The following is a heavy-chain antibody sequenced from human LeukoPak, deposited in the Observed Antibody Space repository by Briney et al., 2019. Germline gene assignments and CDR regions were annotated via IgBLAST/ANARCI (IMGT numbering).Heavy chain of an antibody. D-gene: IGHD6-19*01. CDR3: ARSLIAVAPADY. CDR1: GDSISIGYY. J-gene: IGHJ4*02. CDR2: IYYSGST. Sequence: SETLSLTCTVSGDSISIGYYWSWIRQYPGKGLEWIGYIYYSGSTYYNPSLKSRVTISVDTSKNQFSLNLTSLTAADTAVYYCARSLIAVAPADYWGQGTLVTVSS. V-gene: IGHV4-31*03.